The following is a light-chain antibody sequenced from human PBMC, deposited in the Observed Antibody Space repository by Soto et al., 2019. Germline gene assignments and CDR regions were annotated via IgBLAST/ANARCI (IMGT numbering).Light chain of an antibody. V-gene: IGKV3-11*01. CDR3: QQRSSWPLFT. Sequence: EILLTQSPATLSLSPGERATLSCRSRQSVSSYLAWYQQKPGQASRLLIYDASNRATGIPVRFSGSGSGTDFTLTISSLEPEDFAVYYCQQRSSWPLFTFGPGTKVDIK. CDR2: DAS. J-gene: IGKJ3*01. CDR1: QSVSSY.